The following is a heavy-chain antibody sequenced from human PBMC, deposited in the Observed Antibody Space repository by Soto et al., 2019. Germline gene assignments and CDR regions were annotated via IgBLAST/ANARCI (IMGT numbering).Heavy chain of an antibody. V-gene: IGHV1-69*13. CDR1: GGTFSSYA. CDR2: IIPIFGTA. D-gene: IGHD5-12*01. CDR3: AREVAYYYGMDV. Sequence: WASVKVSCKASGGTFSSYAISWVRQAPGQGLEWMGGIIPIFGTANYAQKFQGRVTITADESTSTAYMELSSLRSEDTAVYYCAREVAYYYGMDVWGQGTTVTVSS. J-gene: IGHJ6*02.